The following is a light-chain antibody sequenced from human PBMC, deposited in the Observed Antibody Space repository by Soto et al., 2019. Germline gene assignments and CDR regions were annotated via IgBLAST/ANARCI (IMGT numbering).Light chain of an antibody. V-gene: IGKV1-5*01. Sequence: DVQMTQSPSTLSASVGDRVTITCRASQSISTWLAWYQQKPGRAPKLLMFDASNLASGVPSRFSGSGSGTEFTLSISSLQPDDFATYYCQQYHTYPRTFGQGTKVDIK. CDR1: QSISTW. J-gene: IGKJ1*01. CDR3: QQYHTYPRT. CDR2: DAS.